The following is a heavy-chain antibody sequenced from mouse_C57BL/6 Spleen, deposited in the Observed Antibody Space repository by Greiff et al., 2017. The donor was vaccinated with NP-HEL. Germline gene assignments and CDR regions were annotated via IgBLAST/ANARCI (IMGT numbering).Heavy chain of an antibody. J-gene: IGHJ2*01. CDR2: IRSKSNNYAT. V-gene: IGHV10-1*01. D-gene: IGHD1-1*01. CDR3: VRHYGPYGGYFDY. Sequence: EVQLVESGGGLVQPKGSLKLSCAASGFSFNTYAMNWVRQAPGKGLEWVARIRSKSNNYATYYADSVKDRFTISRDDSESMLYLQMNNLKTEDTAMYYCVRHYGPYGGYFDYWGQGTTLTVSS. CDR1: GFSFNTYA.